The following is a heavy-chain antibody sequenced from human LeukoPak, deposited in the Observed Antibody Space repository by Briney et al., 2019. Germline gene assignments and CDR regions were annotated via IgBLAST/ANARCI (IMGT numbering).Heavy chain of an antibody. CDR3: ARDGSITIFGVVIQTYGMDI. V-gene: IGHV3-21*01. J-gene: IGHJ6*02. CDR2: ISSSSSYI. CDR1: GFTFSSYS. D-gene: IGHD3-3*01. Sequence: PGGSLRLSCAASGFTFSSYSMNWVRQAPGKGLEWVSSISSSSSYIYYADSVKGRFTISRDNAKNSLYLQMNSLRAEDTAVYYCARDGSITIFGVVIQTYGMDIWGQGTTVTVSS.